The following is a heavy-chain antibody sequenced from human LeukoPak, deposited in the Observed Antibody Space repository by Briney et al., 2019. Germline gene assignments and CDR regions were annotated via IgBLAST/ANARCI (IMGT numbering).Heavy chain of an antibody. CDR1: GFTFSNVA. Sequence: AGGSLRLSCAASGFTFSNVAMSWVRQAPGMGLEWVSAIRSNGETAYNVASVKGRFSISRDKARQTVYLQMNSLRVEDTAIYYCAKGQEVDDEVFDSWGQGTLVTVSS. J-gene: IGHJ4*02. CDR2: IRSNGETA. CDR3: AKGQEVDDEVFDS. D-gene: IGHD1-1*01. V-gene: IGHV3-23*01.